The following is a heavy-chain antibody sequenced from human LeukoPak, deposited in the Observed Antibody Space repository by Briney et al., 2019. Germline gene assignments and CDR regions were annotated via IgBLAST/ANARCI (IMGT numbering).Heavy chain of an antibody. V-gene: IGHV4-59*11. Sequence: PSETLSLTCTVSGGPISSHYWSWIRQPPGKGLEWIGYIYYSGSTNYNPSLKSRVTISVDTSKNQFSLKLSSVTAADTAVYYCARVGGYSYGPFDYWGQGTLVTVSS. D-gene: IGHD5-18*01. J-gene: IGHJ4*02. CDR2: IYYSGST. CDR3: ARVGGYSYGPFDY. CDR1: GGPISSHY.